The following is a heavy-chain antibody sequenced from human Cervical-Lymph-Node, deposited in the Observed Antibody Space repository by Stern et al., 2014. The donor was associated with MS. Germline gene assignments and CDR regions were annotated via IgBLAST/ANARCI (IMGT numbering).Heavy chain of an antibody. D-gene: IGHD2-21*02. J-gene: IGHJ4*02. Sequence: MQLVQSGGGLVKPGGSLRLSCAASGFTFSSYSMNWVRQAPGKGLEWVSSISSSSSYIYYADSVKGRFTISRDNAKNSLYLQMNSLRAEDTAVYYCARDRVVVTAVDFDYWGQGTLVTVYS. CDR3: ARDRVVVTAVDFDY. CDR2: ISSSSSYI. V-gene: IGHV3-21*01. CDR1: GFTFSSYS.